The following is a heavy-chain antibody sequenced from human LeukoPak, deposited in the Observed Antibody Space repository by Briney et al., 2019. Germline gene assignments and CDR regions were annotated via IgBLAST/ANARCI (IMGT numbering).Heavy chain of an antibody. CDR3: ARGRYYDTSGYYLEFDY. CDR2: ISSSSSTI. CDR1: GFAFSTYS. V-gene: IGHV3-48*02. Sequence: GGSLRLSCAASGFAFSTYSMNWVRQAPGEGLEWVSYISSSSSTIYYADSVKGRFTISRDNAKNSLYLQMNSLRDEDTAVYYCARGRYYDTSGYYLEFDYWGQGTLVTVSS. J-gene: IGHJ4*02. D-gene: IGHD3-22*01.